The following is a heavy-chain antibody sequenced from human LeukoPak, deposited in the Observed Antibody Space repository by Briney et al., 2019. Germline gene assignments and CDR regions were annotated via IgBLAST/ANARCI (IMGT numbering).Heavy chain of an antibody. D-gene: IGHD3-22*01. V-gene: IGHV4-34*01. CDR2: INHSGST. CDR3: ARILTYYYDSSGYRFDY. Sequence: GSLRLSCAASGFTFSYFPMSWIRQPPGKGLEWIGEINHSGSTNYNPSLKSRVTISVGTSKNQFSLKLSSVTAADTAVYYCARILTYYYDSSGYRFDYWGQGTLVTVSS. CDR1: GFTFSYFP. J-gene: IGHJ4*02.